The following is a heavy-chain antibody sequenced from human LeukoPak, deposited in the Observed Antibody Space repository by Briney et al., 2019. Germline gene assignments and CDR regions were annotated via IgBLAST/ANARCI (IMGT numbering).Heavy chain of an antibody. CDR2: ISYDGSNK. CDR1: GFTFSSYG. V-gene: IGHV3-30*18. Sequence: PGGPLRLSCAASGFTFSSYGMHWVRQAPGKGLEWVAVISYDGSNKYYADSVKGRFTISRDNSKNTLYLQMNSLRAEDTAVYYCAKDLSYYGMDVWGQGTTVTVSS. CDR3: AKDLSYYGMDV. J-gene: IGHJ6*02.